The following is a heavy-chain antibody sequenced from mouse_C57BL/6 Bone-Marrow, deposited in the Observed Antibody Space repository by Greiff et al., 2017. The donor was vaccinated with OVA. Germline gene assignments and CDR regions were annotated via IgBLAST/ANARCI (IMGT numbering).Heavy chain of an antibody. CDR3: ATSNWEEDYFDY. CDR2: INYDGSST. Sequence: EVMLVESEGGLVQPGSSMKLSCTASGFTFSDYYMAWVRQVPEKGLEWVANINYDGSSTYYLDSLKSRFIISRDNAKNILYLQMSSLKSEDTATYYCATSNWEEDYFDYWGQGTTLTVSS. D-gene: IGHD4-1*01. J-gene: IGHJ2*01. CDR1: GFTFSDYY. V-gene: IGHV5-16*01.